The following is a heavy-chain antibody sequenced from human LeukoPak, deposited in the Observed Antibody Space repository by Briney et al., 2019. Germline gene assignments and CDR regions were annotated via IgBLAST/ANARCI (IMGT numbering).Heavy chain of an antibody. D-gene: IGHD3-9*01. CDR1: GYTFTSYD. CDR3: ARGREANYDILTGYFGLRAVVDAFDI. J-gene: IGHJ3*02. V-gene: IGHV1-46*01. Sequence: ASVKVSCKASGYTFTSYDINWVRQATGQGLEWMGIINPSGGSTSYAQKFQGRVTMTRDTSTSTVYMELSSLRSEDTAVYYCARGREANYDILTGYFGLRAVVDAFDIWGQGTMVTVSS. CDR2: INPSGGST.